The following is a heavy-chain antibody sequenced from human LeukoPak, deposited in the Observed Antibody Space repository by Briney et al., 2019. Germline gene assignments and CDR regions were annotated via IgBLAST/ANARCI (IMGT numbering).Heavy chain of an antibody. CDR1: GFTFDDYG. CDR2: TNLDGSDK. CDR3: ARGGGSGN. Sequence: GGSLRLSCATSGFTFDDYGMTWVRQAPGKGLEWVATTNLDGSDKYYVDSVKGRFTISRDNTKNSLYLQMNGLRAEDTAVYYCARGGGSGNWGQGTLVIVSS. V-gene: IGHV3-7*01. D-gene: IGHD3-10*01. J-gene: IGHJ4*02.